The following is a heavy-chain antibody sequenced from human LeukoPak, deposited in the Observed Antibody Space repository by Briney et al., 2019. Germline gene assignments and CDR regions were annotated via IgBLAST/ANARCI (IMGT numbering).Heavy chain of an antibody. Sequence: GGSLRLSCAASGFTFSTYEMNWVRQAPGKGLEWISYISSSGSTRYYADSVMGRFTISRDNAENSLFLQMNSLKVDDTAVYYCTRDSYSSGPVGAFDIWGQGTMLTVSS. J-gene: IGHJ3*02. CDR2: ISSSGSTR. CDR1: GFTFSTYE. V-gene: IGHV3-48*03. D-gene: IGHD6-25*01. CDR3: TRDSYSSGPVGAFDI.